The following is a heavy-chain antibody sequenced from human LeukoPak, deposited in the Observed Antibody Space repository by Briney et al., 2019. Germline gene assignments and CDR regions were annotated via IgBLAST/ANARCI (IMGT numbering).Heavy chain of an antibody. CDR2: ISWNSGSI. J-gene: IGHJ4*02. V-gene: IGHV3-9*01. CDR3: AKPPRGATWLDVYFDY. Sequence: GGSLRLSCAASGFTFDDYAMHWVRQAPGKGLEWVSGISWNSGSIGYADSVKGRFTISGDNAKNSLYLQMNSLRAEDTALYYCAKPPRGATWLDVYFDYWGQGTLVTVSS. D-gene: IGHD1-26*01. CDR1: GFTFDDYA.